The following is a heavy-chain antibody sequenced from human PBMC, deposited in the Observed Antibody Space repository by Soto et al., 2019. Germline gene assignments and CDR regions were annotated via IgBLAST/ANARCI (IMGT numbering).Heavy chain of an antibody. CDR3: PRSRVTSYIWFDP. V-gene: IGHV1-18*01. D-gene: IGHD2-21*02. Sequence: QVQLVQSGAEVKKPGASVKVSCKASGYTFNSYGISWLRQAPGQGLEWMGWISAYDGDTKYAQKFQRRDAMTTDTSTSTANMEVRVLRPDDTAVYHCPRSRVTSYIWFDPSGQGTLVTVSS. J-gene: IGHJ5*02. CDR2: ISAYDGDT. CDR1: GYTFNSYG.